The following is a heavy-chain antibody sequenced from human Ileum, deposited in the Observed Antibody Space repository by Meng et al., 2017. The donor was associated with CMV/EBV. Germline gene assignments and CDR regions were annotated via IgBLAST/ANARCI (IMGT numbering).Heavy chain of an antibody. CDR2: ISYDGIHI. Sequence: GGSLRLSCAASQFTFKNYAMHWVRQAPGEGLEWVAVISYDGIHISYLDSVKGRFTISRDNSKNTLYLQMNGLRSEDTAVYYCARDGDYCTNGVCYFDYWGQGTPVTVSS. D-gene: IGHD2-8*01. CDR1: QFTFKNYA. V-gene: IGHV3-30-3*01. CDR3: ARDGDYCTNGVCYFDY. J-gene: IGHJ4*02.